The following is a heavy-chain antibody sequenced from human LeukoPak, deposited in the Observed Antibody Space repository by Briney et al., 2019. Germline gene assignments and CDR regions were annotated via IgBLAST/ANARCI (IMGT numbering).Heavy chain of an antibody. Sequence: PSETLSLTCTVSGGSISSWYWSWIRQPPGKGLEWIGNIYDSGSTNYNPSLKSRATMSVDTSKNQVSLKLRSVTAADTAVYYCARHNIAIFGVVTEPFDYWGQGTLVTVSS. CDR2: IYDSGST. V-gene: IGHV4-59*01. D-gene: IGHD3-3*01. CDR3: ARHNIAIFGVVTEPFDY. J-gene: IGHJ4*02. CDR1: GGSISSWY.